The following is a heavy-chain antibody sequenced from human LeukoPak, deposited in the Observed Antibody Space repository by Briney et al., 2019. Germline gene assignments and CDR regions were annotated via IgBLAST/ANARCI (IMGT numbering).Heavy chain of an antibody. Sequence: GGSLRLSCAPSASTFSSHAMSWVRQAPGKELEGGSAISGSGGSTYYAGSVKGRFTISRDNSKNPLYLQMNSLRAEDTAVYYCAKDRFLFDYWGQGTLVTVSS. CDR2: ISGSGGST. V-gene: IGHV3-23*01. CDR3: AKDRFLFDY. J-gene: IGHJ4*02. D-gene: IGHD3-10*01. CDR1: ASTFSSHA.